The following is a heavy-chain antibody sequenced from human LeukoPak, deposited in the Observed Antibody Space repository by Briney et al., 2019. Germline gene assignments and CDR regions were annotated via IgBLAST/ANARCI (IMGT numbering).Heavy chain of an antibody. V-gene: IGHV1-2*02. CDR3: AREDSSSFIDNWFDP. D-gene: IGHD6-13*01. J-gene: IGHJ5*02. CDR1: GYTFTGYY. CDR2: INPNSGGT. Sequence: GASVKVSCKASGYTFTGYYMHWVRQAPGQGLEWMGWINPNSGGTNYAQKFQGRVTMTRDTSISTAYMELSRLRSDDTAVYYCAREDSSSFIDNWFDPWGQGTLVTVSS.